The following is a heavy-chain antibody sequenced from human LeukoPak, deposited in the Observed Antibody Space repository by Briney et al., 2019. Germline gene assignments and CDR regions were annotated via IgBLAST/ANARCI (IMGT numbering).Heavy chain of an antibody. CDR2: ISGSGGST. CDR1: GFTFSSYA. CDR3: AKRYCSGGSCGFYYYYGMDV. D-gene: IGHD2-15*01. V-gene: IGHV3-23*01. Sequence: GGSLRLSCAAPGFTFSSYAMGRVRQAPGKELEWVSAISGSGGSTYYADSVKGRFTISRDNSKNTLYLQMNSLRAEDTAVYYCAKRYCSGGSCGFYYYYGMDVWGQGTTVTVSS. J-gene: IGHJ6*02.